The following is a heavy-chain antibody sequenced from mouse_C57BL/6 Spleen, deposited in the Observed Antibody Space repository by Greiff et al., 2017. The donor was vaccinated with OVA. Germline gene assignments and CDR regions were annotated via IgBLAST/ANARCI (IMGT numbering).Heavy chain of an antibody. CDR3: ARGSTTVVYWYFDV. J-gene: IGHJ1*03. Sequence: VQLKESGPELVKPGDSVKISCKASGYSFTGYFMNWVMQSHGKSLEWIGRINPYNGDTFYNQKFKGKATLTVDKSSSTAHMELRSLTSEDSAVYYCARGSTTVVYWYFDVWGTGTTVTVSS. CDR2: INPYNGDT. CDR1: GYSFTGYF. V-gene: IGHV1-20*01. D-gene: IGHD1-1*01.